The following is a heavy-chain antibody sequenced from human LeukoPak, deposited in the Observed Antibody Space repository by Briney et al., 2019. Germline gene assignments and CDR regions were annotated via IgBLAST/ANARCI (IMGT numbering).Heavy chain of an antibody. V-gene: IGHV3-30-3*01. J-gene: IGHJ6*02. D-gene: IGHD4-17*01. Sequence: PGGSLRLSCVASGFIFSSYAMHWVRQAPGKGLEWVAVIAFDGSNALYADSVKGRFTISRDISKSTLYLEMNSLKAEDSAIYYCSRGRYGDYSRSGYYYGMDVWGQGTTVTVSS. CDR3: SRGRYGDYSRSGYYYGMDV. CDR1: GFIFSSYA. CDR2: IAFDGSNA.